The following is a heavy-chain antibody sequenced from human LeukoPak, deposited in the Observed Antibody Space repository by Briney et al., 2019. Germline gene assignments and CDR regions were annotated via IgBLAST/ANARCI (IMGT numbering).Heavy chain of an antibody. J-gene: IGHJ4*02. CDR1: GFTFSSYA. V-gene: IGHV3-23*01. CDR2: ISGSGGST. D-gene: IGHD5-18*01. Sequence: GGSLRLSCAASGFTFSSYAMSWVRQAPGKGLEWVSAISGSGGSTYYADSVKGRFTISRDNSKNTLYLQMNSLRAEDTAVYYCAKDPRGYSYGYRFYYWGQGTLVTVSS. CDR3: AKDPRGYSYGYRFYY.